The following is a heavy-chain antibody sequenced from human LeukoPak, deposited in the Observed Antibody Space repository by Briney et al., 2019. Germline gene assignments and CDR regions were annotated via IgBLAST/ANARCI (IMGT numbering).Heavy chain of an antibody. CDR2: LSYDGSNT. V-gene: IGHV3-30*18. Sequence: GGSLRLSCAASGFTLSRYGMHWVRQAPGKGLEWVAVLSYDGSNTNYADSVKGRFTFSRDNSKNTLYLQMNSPRAEDTAVYYCAKEWAIFGVAKWFDPWGQGTLVTVSS. D-gene: IGHD3-3*01. CDR1: GFTLSRYG. J-gene: IGHJ5*02. CDR3: AKEWAIFGVAKWFDP.